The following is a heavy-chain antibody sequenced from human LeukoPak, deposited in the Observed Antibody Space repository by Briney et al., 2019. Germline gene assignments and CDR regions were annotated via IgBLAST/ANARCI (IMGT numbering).Heavy chain of an antibody. Sequence: ASVKVSCKASGYTFTGYYMHWVRQAPGQGLEGMGWVNPNSGVTNYAQKFQGRVTMTRDTSISTAYMDLSRLRSDDTTVYYCATSYSNSWYYFDYWGQGTLVTVSS. D-gene: IGHD6-13*01. CDR1: GYTFTGYY. V-gene: IGHV1-2*02. CDR3: ATSYSNSWYYFDY. J-gene: IGHJ4*02. CDR2: VNPNSGVT.